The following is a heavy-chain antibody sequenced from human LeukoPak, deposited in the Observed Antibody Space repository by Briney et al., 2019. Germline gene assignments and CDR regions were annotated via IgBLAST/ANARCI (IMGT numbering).Heavy chain of an antibody. D-gene: IGHD5-18*01. Sequence: KPSETLSLTCTVPGGSISSYYWSWIRQPAGKGLEWIGRIYTSGSTNYNPFLKSRVTMSVDTSKNQFSLKLSSVTAADTAVYYCARDVYSYGSDDYYYMDVWGKGTTVTVSS. J-gene: IGHJ6*03. CDR2: IYTSGST. CDR1: GGSISSYY. V-gene: IGHV4-4*07. CDR3: ARDVYSYGSDDYYYMDV.